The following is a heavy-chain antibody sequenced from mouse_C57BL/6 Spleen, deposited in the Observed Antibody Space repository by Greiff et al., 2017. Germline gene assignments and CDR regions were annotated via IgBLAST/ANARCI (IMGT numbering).Heavy chain of an antibody. J-gene: IGHJ3*01. CDR1: GFTFSSYT. CDR3: ARQHGSSYEGWFAY. D-gene: IGHD1-1*01. V-gene: IGHV5-9*01. Sequence: EVMLVESGGGLVKPGGSLKLSCAASGFTFSSYTMSWVRQTPEKRLEWVATISGGGGNTYYPDSVKGRFTISRDNAKNTLYMQMSSLRSEDTALYYCARQHGSSYEGWFAYWGQGTLVTVSA. CDR2: ISGGGGNT.